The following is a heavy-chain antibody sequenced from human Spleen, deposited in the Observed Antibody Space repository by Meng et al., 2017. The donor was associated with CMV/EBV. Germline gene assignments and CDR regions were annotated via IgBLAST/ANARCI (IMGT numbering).Heavy chain of an antibody. J-gene: IGHJ5*02. CDR1: GGSISRGGYY. V-gene: IGHV4-31*03. Sequence: QVQLQESGPGLVKPSQTLSLTCTVSGGSISRGGYYWSWIRQHPGKGLEWIGFVYHSGSAYYNPSLKPRLTLSVDTPQNQFSLKLKSVTAADTAIYYCARGRRFDPWGRGTLVPSPQ. CDR2: VYHSGSA. CDR3: ARGRRFDP.